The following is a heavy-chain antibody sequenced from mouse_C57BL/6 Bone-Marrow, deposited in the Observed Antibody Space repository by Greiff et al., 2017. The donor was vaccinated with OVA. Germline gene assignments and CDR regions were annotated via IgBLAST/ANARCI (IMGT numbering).Heavy chain of an antibody. D-gene: IGHD3-2*02. CDR2: IRLKSDNYAT. J-gene: IGHJ2*01. Sequence: EVKLVESGGGLVQPGGSMKLSCVASGFTFSNYWMNWVRQSPEKGLEWVAQIRLKSDNYATHYAESVKGRFTISRDDSKSSVYLQMNNLRAEDTGIYYCTEGSDSSGYDFDYWGQGTTLTVSS. V-gene: IGHV6-3*01. CDR3: TEGSDSSGYDFDY. CDR1: GFTFSNYW.